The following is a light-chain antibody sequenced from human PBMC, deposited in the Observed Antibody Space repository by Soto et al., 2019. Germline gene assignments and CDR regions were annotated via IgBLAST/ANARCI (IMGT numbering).Light chain of an antibody. CDR3: QQRSNWPVT. J-gene: IGKJ5*01. CDR2: DAS. CDR1: QSVSSY. Sequence: ETVLSQSLATVSLSQGERATLSCRASQSVSSYLAWYQQKPGQAPRLLIYDASNRATGIPARFSGSGSGTDFTLTISSLEPEDFAVYYCQQRSNWPVTFGQGTLLEIK. V-gene: IGKV3-11*01.